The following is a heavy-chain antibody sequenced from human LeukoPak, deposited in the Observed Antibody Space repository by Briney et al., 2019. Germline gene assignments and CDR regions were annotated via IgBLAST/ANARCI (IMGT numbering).Heavy chain of an antibody. CDR1: GYSISSGYY. CDR2: IYHSGST. CDR3: ARDPYYYGSGSEFDY. D-gene: IGHD3-10*01. J-gene: IGHJ4*02. V-gene: IGHV4-38-2*02. Sequence: KPSETLSLTCAVSGYSISSGYYWGWIRQPPGKGLEWIGSIYHSGSTYYNPSLKSRVTISVDTSKNQFSLKLSSVTAADTDVYYCARDPYYYGSGSEFDYWGQGTLVTVSS.